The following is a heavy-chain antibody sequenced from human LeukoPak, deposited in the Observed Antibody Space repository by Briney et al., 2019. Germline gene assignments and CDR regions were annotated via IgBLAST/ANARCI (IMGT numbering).Heavy chain of an antibody. CDR2: ISVSGGST. J-gene: IGHJ4*02. CDR1: GFTFSSYA. D-gene: IGHD5-12*01. CDR3: AKDSGGYSGYDPYYFDY. V-gene: IGHV3-23*01. Sequence: GGSLRLSCAASGFTFSSYAMSWVRQAPGKGLEWVSAISVSGGSTYYADSVKGRFTISRDNSKNTLYLQMNSLRAEDTAVYYCAKDSGGYSGYDPYYFDYWGQGTLVTVSS.